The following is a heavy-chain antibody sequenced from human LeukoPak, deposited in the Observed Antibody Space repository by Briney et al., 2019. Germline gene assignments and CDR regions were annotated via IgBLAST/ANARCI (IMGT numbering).Heavy chain of an antibody. D-gene: IGHD2-15*01. CDR1: GLSFSSYA. V-gene: IGHV3-23*01. J-gene: IGHJ4*02. Sequence: GRSLRLSCATSGLSFSSYAMSWVSHAPGKGLEWVSAMSSSDDGRYYAASVRGRFTISRDTSRSTLYLQMNSLRAEDAAVYYCAKAPVTSCRGAFCYPFDYWGQGTLVTVSS. CDR2: MSSSDDGR. CDR3: AKAPVTSCRGAFCYPFDY.